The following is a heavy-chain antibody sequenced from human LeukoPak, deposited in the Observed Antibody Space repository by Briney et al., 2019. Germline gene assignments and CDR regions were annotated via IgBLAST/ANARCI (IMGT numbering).Heavy chain of an antibody. D-gene: IGHD6-13*01. V-gene: IGHV3-23*01. CDR1: GFTFSSYA. J-gene: IGHJ4*02. CDR3: AKESGYSSSWYVRNLNFDY. CDR2: ISGSGGST. Sequence: TGGSLRLSCAASGFTFSSYAMSWVRQAPGKGLEWVSAISGSGGSTYYADSVKGRFTISRDNSKNTLYLQMNSLRAEDTAVYYCAKESGYSSSWYVRNLNFDYWGQGTLVTVSS.